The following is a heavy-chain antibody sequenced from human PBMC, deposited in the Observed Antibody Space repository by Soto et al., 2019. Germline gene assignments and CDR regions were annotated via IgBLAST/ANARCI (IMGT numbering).Heavy chain of an antibody. CDR1: GGSFSGYY. V-gene: IGHV4-34*02. J-gene: IGHJ5*02. CDR3: AAAVARGWFAP. Sequence: QVQLQQWGAGLLKPSETLSLTCAIYGGSFSGYYWSWIRQPPGKGLEWIGEINHSGSTNYNPSLKSRVAMSLATSKNQFSLKLSSVAAAEMAVYYCAAAVARGWFAPWGKGTLVTVSS. CDR2: INHSGST. D-gene: IGHD6-19*01.